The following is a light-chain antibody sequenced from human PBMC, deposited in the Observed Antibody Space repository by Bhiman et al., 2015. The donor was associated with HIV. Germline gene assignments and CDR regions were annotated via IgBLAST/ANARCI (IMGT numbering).Light chain of an antibody. J-gene: IGLJ1*01. CDR2: DVS. CDR1: SSDVGGYNY. V-gene: IGLV2-14*03. CDR3: SSLTSSLTYV. Sequence: QSALTQPASVSGSPGQSITISCTGTSSDVGGYNYVSWYQLHPGKAPKLMIYDVSNRPSGVSNRFSGSKSGNTASLTISGLQAEDEADYYCSSLTSSLTYVFGTGTNVTVL.